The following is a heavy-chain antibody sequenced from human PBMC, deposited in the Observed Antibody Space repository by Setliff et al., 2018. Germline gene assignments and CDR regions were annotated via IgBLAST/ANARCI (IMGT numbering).Heavy chain of an antibody. CDR2: IKQDGSEK. CDR1: GFTFSSYW. J-gene: IGHJ6*02. D-gene: IGHD3-9*01. V-gene: IGHV3-7*01. CDR3: ARAYYGTVNGYSSYYGLDV. Sequence: GSLRLSCAASGFTFSSYWMSWVRQAPGKGLEWVANIKQDGSEKYYVDSVKGRFTISRDNAKNSLYLQMNSLRAEDTAVYYCARAYYGTVNGYSSYYGLDVWGQGTTVTVSS.